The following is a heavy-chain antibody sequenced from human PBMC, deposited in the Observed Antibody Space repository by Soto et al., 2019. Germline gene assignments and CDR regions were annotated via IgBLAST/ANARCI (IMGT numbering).Heavy chain of an antibody. D-gene: IGHD3-3*01. J-gene: IGHJ3*02. CDR2: IKQDGSEK. CDR3: ARDGNYYDFWSGYYTGAFDI. CDR1: GFTFISYW. V-gene: IGHV3-7*05. Sequence: GGSLRLSCAASGFTFISYWMSWVLQAPWKGLEWVANIKQDGSEKYYVDSVKGRFTISRDNAKNSLYLQMNSLRAEDTAVYYCARDGNYYDFWSGYYTGAFDIWGQGTMVTVSS.